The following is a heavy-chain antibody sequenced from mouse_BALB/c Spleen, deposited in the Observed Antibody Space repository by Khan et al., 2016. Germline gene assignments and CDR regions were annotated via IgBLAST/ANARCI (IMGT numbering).Heavy chain of an antibody. V-gene: IGHV4-1*02. CDR2: INPDSSTI. D-gene: IGHD1-1*01. CDR1: GFDLSSYW. J-gene: IGHJ3*01. Sequence: EVKLLESGGGLVQPGGSLKLSCAASGFDLSSYWMSWVRQAPGKGLEWIGEINPDSSTINYTPSLKDRFIISRDNAKNTLYLQVSKVRSEDTAHYYWARAGYYGYLAYWGQGTLVSVSA. CDR3: ARAGYYGYLAY.